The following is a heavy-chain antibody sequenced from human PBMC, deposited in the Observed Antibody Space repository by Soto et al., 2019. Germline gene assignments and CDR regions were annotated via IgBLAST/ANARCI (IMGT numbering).Heavy chain of an antibody. V-gene: IGHV4-34*01. CDR2: INHSGST. CDR1: GGSFSGYY. CDR3: ARDKITGLFDY. D-gene: IGHD2-8*02. Sequence: QVQLQQWGAGLLKPSETLSLTCAVYGGSFSGYYWTWIRQPPGTGLEWIGEINHSGSTNYNPSLKSRVTISVDTSKHQFSLTLTSVTAAETAVYDCARDKITGLFDYWGQGTLVTVSS. J-gene: IGHJ4*02.